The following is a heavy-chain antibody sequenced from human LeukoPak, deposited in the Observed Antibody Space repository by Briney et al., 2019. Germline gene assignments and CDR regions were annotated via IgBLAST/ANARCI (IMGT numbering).Heavy chain of an antibody. CDR3: GRETLGYCSGTTCSLGMDV. J-gene: IGHJ6*02. V-gene: IGHV4-30-2*01. Sequence: SETLSLTCAVSGGSFSSGGFSWSWIRQPPGKGLEWIGYMFHNGSTHYSPSLQRRVTISVDRFKNQSSLRLRSVTAADTAVYYCGRETLGYCSGTTCSLGMDVWGQGTTVTVSS. CDR1: GGSFSSGGFS. CDR2: MFHNGST. D-gene: IGHD2-2*01.